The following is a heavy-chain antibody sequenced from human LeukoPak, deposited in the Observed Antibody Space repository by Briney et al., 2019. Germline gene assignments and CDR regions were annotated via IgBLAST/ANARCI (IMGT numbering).Heavy chain of an antibody. D-gene: IGHD1-26*01. CDR3: AKGEKYYYYYYMDV. V-gene: IGHV3-23*01. CDR1: GFTFSSYA. Sequence: GGSLRLSCAASGFTFSSYAMSWVRQAPGKGLEWVSAISGSGVSTYYADSVKGRFTISRDNSKNTLYLQMNSLRAEDTAVYYCAKGEKYYYYYYMDVWGKGTTVTVSS. CDR2: ISGSGVST. J-gene: IGHJ6*03.